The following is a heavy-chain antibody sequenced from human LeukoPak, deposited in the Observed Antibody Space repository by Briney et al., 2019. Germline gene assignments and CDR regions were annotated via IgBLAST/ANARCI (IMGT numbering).Heavy chain of an antibody. Sequence: PGGSLRLSCVTSGFSFSDYYMMWIRQAPGKGPEWVAHISSSAATTLYADSVKGRFTVSRDNAKNPLYLEMTSLRAEDTAVYYCARDRGSTVTTVGYWGQGTLVTVSS. D-gene: IGHD4-17*01. CDR1: GFSFSDYY. J-gene: IGHJ4*02. CDR2: ISSSAATT. V-gene: IGHV3-11*04. CDR3: ARDRGSTVTTVGY.